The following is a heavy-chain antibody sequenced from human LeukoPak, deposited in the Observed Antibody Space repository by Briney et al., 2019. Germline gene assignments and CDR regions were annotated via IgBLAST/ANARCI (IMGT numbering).Heavy chain of an antibody. Sequence: SQTLSLPRTVSGVSISSQYWSWIRQPPGKGLEWIGDIFYIGSTNYNPSLKSRVTISIDTSKNQFSLKLSSVTAADTAMYYCARAGQWELLDYWGQGTLVTVSS. J-gene: IGHJ4*02. D-gene: IGHD1-26*01. CDR2: IFYIGST. V-gene: IGHV4-59*11. CDR3: ARAGQWELLDY. CDR1: GVSISSQY.